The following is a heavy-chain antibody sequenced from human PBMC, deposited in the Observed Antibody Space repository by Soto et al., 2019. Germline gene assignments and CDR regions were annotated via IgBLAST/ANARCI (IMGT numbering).Heavy chain of an antibody. D-gene: IGHD2-2*01. CDR2: SRNKANSYTT. J-gene: IGHJ3*02. Sequence: PGGSLRLSCAASGFTSSDHYMDWVRQAPGKGLEWVGRSRNKANSYTTEYAASVKGRFTISRDDSKNSLYLQMNSLKTEDTAMYYCGRVSVPAYAFDIWGQGTMVTVSS. V-gene: IGHV3-72*01. CDR3: GRVSVPAYAFDI. CDR1: GFTSSDHY.